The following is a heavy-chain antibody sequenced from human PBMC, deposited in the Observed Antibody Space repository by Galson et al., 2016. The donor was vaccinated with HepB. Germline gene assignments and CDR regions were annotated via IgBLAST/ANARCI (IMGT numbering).Heavy chain of an antibody. V-gene: IGHV3-30-3*01. J-gene: IGHJ4*02. CDR3: AREAYPTAFDY. CDR1: GFTFSSYD. Sequence: SLRLSCAASGFTFSSYDIHWVRQAPGKGLEWVAVISYDGSKKHYADSVRGRFTISRDNSRNTLYLQMNSLRAEDTAVFYCAREAYPTAFDYWGQGTLVTVSS. D-gene: IGHD4-11*01. CDR2: ISYDGSKK.